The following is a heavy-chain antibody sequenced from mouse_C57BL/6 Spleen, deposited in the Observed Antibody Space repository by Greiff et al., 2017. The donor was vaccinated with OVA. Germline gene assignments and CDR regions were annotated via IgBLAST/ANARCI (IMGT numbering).Heavy chain of an antibody. D-gene: IGHD2-1*01. CDR3: ARADYGNYADY. V-gene: IGHV1-50*01. Sequence: QVQLKQPGAELVKPGASVKLSCKASGYTFTSYWMQWVKQRPGQGLEWIGEIDPSDSYTNYNQKFKGKATLTVDTSSSTAYMQLSSLTSEDSAVYYCARADYGNYADYWGQGTTLTVSS. J-gene: IGHJ2*01. CDR1: GYTFTSYW. CDR2: IDPSDSYT.